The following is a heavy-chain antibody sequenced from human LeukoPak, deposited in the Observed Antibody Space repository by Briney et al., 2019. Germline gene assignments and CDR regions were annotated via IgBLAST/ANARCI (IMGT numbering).Heavy chain of an antibody. Sequence: GRSLRLSCAASGFTFSSCGMHWVRQAPGKGLEWVANIKQDGSEKYYVDSVKGRFTISRDNAKNSLYLQMNSLRAEDTAVYYCARDAHSNVLIYDPGIDYWGQGTLVTVSS. D-gene: IGHD2-8*01. CDR2: IKQDGSEK. V-gene: IGHV3-7*01. J-gene: IGHJ4*02. CDR1: GFTFSSCG. CDR3: ARDAHSNVLIYDPGIDY.